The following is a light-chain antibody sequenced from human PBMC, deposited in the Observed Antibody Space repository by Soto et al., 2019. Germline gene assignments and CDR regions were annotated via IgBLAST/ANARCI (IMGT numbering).Light chain of an antibody. J-gene: IGKJ1*01. Sequence: DIQMTQSPSTLSASVGGRVTITCRASQSISNYLAWYQQKPGKAPQVLIYQASSLQSGVPSRFSGSGSGTEFTLTISSLQPDDFATYYCQQYYTSSWTFGQGTKVEI. CDR1: QSISNY. CDR2: QAS. V-gene: IGKV1-5*03. CDR3: QQYYTSSWT.